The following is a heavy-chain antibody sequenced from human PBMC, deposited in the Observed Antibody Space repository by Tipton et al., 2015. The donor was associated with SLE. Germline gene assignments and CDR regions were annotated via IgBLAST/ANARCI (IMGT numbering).Heavy chain of an antibody. CDR3: ARGPEAARRFDY. J-gene: IGHJ4*02. V-gene: IGHV4-34*01. Sequence: TLSLTCTVSGGSISSHYWSRIRQPPGKGLEWIGEINHSGSTNYNPSLKSRVTISVDTSKNQFSLKLSSVTAADTAVYYCARGPEAARRFDYWGQGTLVTVSS. CDR2: INHSGST. D-gene: IGHD6-6*01. CDR1: GGSISSHY.